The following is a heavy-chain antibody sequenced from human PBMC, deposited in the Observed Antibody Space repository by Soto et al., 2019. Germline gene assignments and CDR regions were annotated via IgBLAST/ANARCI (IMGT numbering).Heavy chain of an antibody. J-gene: IGHJ6*03. CDR3: ARGVLEWLLRDSYYYYMDV. Sequence: QVQLQESGPGLVKPSETLSLTCTVSGDSISSSYWNWIRQAPGKGLEWIGYIDDTGSTNYNPSLKSRVTLSVDPSTNHYSLKLRSVSAAETAVYYCARGVLEWLLRDSYYYYMDVWGKGTTVTVSS. CDR1: GDSISSSY. D-gene: IGHD3-3*01. V-gene: IGHV4-59*01. CDR2: IDDTGST.